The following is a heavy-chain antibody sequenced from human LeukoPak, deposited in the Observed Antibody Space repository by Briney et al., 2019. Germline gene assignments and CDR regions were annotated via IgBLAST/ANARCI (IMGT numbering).Heavy chain of an antibody. CDR3: ARLLDIVVVVAAYFDY. D-gene: IGHD2-15*01. CDR1: GGSISSSSYY. J-gene: IGHJ4*02. V-gene: IGHV4-39*01. CDR2: IYYSGSN. Sequence: SETLSLTCTVSGGSISSSSYYWGWIRQPPGNGLEWIGSIYYSGSNYYNPSLKSQFTISVDTSTNQFSLKLSSVTAADTAVYYCARLLDIVVVVAAYFDYWGQGTLVTVSS.